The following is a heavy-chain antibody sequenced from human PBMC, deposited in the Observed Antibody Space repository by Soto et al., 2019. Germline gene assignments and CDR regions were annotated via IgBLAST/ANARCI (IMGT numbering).Heavy chain of an antibody. CDR1: GGSISSSY. Sequence: SETLSLTCTVSGGSISSSYWSWIRQHPGKGLEWIGYIYYSGSTYYNPSLKSRVTISVDTSKNQFSLKLSSVTAADTAVYYCASSSWAVNTIDYWGQGTLVTVSS. V-gene: IGHV4-59*06. D-gene: IGHD4-17*01. CDR2: IYYSGST. J-gene: IGHJ4*02. CDR3: ASSSWAVNTIDY.